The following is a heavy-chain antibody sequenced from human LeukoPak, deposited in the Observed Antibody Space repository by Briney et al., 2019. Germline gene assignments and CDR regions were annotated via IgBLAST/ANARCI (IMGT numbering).Heavy chain of an antibody. CDR1: GFTFNSYV. Sequence: GGSLRLSCAASGFTFNSYVMSWVRQAPGKGLEWVSAINGGGGNTYYADSVKGRFTISRDNAKNSLYLQMNSLRAEDTAVYYCARDQSGWYLNWGQGTLVTVSS. CDR2: INGGGGNT. CDR3: ARDQSGWYLN. V-gene: IGHV3-23*01. J-gene: IGHJ4*02. D-gene: IGHD6-19*01.